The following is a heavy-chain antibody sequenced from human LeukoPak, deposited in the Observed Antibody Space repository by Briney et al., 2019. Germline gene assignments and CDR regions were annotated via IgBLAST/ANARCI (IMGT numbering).Heavy chain of an antibody. V-gene: IGHV3-21*01. Sequence: GGSLRLSCAASGFTFSSYSMNWVRQAPGKGLEWVSSISSSSSYIYYADSVKGRFTISRDNAENSLYLQMNSLRAEDTAVYYCARGDMVRGVPFDYWGQGTLVTVSS. D-gene: IGHD3-10*01. J-gene: IGHJ4*02. CDR3: ARGDMVRGVPFDY. CDR2: ISSSSSYI. CDR1: GFTFSSYS.